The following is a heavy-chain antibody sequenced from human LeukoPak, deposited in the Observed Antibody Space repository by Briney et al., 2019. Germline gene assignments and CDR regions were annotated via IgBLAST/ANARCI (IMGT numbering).Heavy chain of an antibody. CDR1: GYTFTGYY. D-gene: IGHD6-13*01. CDR2: INPNSGGT. Sequence: VASVKVSCKASGYTFTGYYMHWVRQAPGQGLEWMGWINPNSGGTNYAQKFQGRVTMTRDTSISTAYMELSRLRSDDTAVYYCARDSKEVAAAGPLYYYYYMDVWGKGTTVTVSS. CDR3: ARDSKEVAAAGPLYYYYYMDV. V-gene: IGHV1-2*02. J-gene: IGHJ6*03.